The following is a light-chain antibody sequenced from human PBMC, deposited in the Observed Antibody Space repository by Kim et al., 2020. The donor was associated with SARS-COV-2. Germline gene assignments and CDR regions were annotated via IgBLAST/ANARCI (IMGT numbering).Light chain of an antibody. CDR3: QQFHNYPV. V-gene: IGKV1D-13*01. J-gene: IGKJ3*01. CDR1: QGISSA. Sequence: ASVGDRVIITCRSSQGISSALAWYQQKPGKAPKLLIYDASTLKSGVPSRFSGSGSGTDFTLTISSLQPEDFATYFCQQFHNYPVFGPGTKVDIK. CDR2: DAS.